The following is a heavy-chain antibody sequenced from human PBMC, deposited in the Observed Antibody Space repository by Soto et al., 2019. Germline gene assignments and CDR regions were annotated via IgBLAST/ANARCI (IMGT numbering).Heavy chain of an antibody. V-gene: IGHV1-18*01. J-gene: IGHJ4*02. CDR3: ARGGAYYDIFTGHPWYFDY. CDR1: VYTFTSYG. CDR2: ISAYNGNT. Sequence: SVKVSCKASVYTFTSYGISWVRQAPGQGLEWMGWISAYNGNTNYAQKLQGRVTMTTDTSTSTAYMELRSLRSDDTAVYYCARGGAYYDIFTGHPWYFDYWGQGTLVTVSS. D-gene: IGHD3-9*01.